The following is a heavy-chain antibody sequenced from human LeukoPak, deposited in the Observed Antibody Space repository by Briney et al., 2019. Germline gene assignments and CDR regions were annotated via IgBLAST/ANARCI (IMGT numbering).Heavy chain of an antibody. CDR2: IIPIFGTA. CDR1: GYTFTSYG. J-gene: IGHJ4*02. V-gene: IGHV1-69*13. Sequence: GASVKVSCKASGYTFTSYGISWVRQAPGQGLEWMGGIIPIFGTANYAQKFQGRVTITADESTSTAYMELSSLRSEDTAVYYCARVIFYDSSGSSPQYYFDYWGQGTLVTVSS. D-gene: IGHD3-22*01. CDR3: ARVIFYDSSGSSPQYYFDY.